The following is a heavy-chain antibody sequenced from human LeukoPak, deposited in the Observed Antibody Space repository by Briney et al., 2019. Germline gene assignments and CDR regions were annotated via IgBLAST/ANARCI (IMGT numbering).Heavy chain of an antibody. J-gene: IGHJ4*02. CDR1: GFTFSSYG. CDR2: IWYDGSNK. CDR3: AKDLIGYCTNGVCYFPDY. Sequence: AGGSLRLSCASSGFTFSSYGMHWVRQAPGKGLEWVAVIWYDGSNKYYAGSVKGRFTISRDNSKNTLYLQMNSLRAEDTAVYYCAKDLIGYCTNGVCYFPDYWGQGTLVTVSS. V-gene: IGHV3-33*06. D-gene: IGHD2-8*01.